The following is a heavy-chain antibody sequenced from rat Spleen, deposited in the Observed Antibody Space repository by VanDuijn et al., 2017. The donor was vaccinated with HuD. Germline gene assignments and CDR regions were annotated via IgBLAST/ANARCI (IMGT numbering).Heavy chain of an antibody. CDR3: AREVLPYVMDA. Sequence: QVQLKESGPGLVQPSQTLSLTCTVSGFSLTSYNVHWVRQPTGKGLEWMGVIWTGGSTDYNSALKSRLSISRDTSKSQVFLKMNSLQTEDIVTYYCAREVLPYVMDAWGQGASVTVSS. CDR1: GFSLTSYN. J-gene: IGHJ4*01. CDR2: IWTGGST. V-gene: IGHV2-30*01.